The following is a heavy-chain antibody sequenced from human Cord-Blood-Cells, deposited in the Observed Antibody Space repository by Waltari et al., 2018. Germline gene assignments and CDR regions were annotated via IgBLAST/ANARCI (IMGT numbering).Heavy chain of an antibody. J-gene: IGHJ3*02. CDR1: GYSFTSYW. CDR2: IYPGDSDT. CDR3: ARRSYYDFWSGYRGAFDI. Sequence: EVQLVQSGAEVKKPGESLKISCKGSGYSFTSYWIGWVRQMPGNGLEWMGIIYPGDSDTRYSPSVQGQVTISADKSISTAYLQWSSLKASDTAMYYCARRSYYDFWSGYRGAFDIWGQGTMVTVSS. D-gene: IGHD3-3*01. V-gene: IGHV5-51*03.